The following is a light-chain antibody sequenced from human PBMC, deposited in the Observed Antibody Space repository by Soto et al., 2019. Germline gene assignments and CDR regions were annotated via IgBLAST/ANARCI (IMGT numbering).Light chain of an antibody. CDR3: QQGSSTPFLGT. J-gene: IGKJ5*01. CDR1: QSISNY. V-gene: IGKV1-39*01. CDR2: GAS. Sequence: DIQMTQSPSSLSASVGDRVTITCRASQSISNYLNWYQQKPGKAPNLLIYGASSLQSGVPSRFSGSGTGTDFTLTISSLQPEDFGTYYCQQGSSTPFLGTFGQGTRLDIK.